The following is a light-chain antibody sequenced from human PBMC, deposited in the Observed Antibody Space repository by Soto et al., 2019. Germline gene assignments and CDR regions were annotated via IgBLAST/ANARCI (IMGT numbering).Light chain of an antibody. CDR2: TNN. CDR3: QTWAIGKVV. Sequence: QSVLTQPPSASGTPGQRVTISCSGSSSNIGSNTVNWYQQLPGTAPKLLIYTNNQRPSGVPDRFSGSKSGTSASLAISGLQAEDEADYYCQTWAIGKVVFGGGTKLTVL. V-gene: IGLV1-44*01. J-gene: IGLJ2*01. CDR1: SSNIGSNT.